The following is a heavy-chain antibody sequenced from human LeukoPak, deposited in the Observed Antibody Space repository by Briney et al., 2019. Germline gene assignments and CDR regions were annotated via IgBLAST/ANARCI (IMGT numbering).Heavy chain of an antibody. J-gene: IGHJ4*02. CDR2: MNPNTGNT. CDR1: GYNLATYD. D-gene: IGHD3-9*01. CDR3: ARAPLGPYFDNTGTTFDS. Sequence: GASVKVSCKTAGYNLATYDIYWVRQATGQGPEWMGWMNPNTGNTAYAQKFQGRVTMTRDTSINTAYMELSRLRYEDTAIYYCARAPLGPYFDNTGTTFDSWGQGTLVTVSS. V-gene: IGHV1-8*01.